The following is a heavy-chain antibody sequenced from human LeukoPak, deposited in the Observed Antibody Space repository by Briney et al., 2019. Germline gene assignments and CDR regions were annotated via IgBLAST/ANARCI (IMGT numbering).Heavy chain of an antibody. CDR1: GGSISSSNW. D-gene: IGHD5-18*01. J-gene: IGHJ5*02. Sequence: SGTLSLTCAVSGGSISSSNWWSWVRQPPGKGLEWIGEIYHSGSTNYNPSLKSRVTISVDKSKNQFSLKLSSVTAADTAVYYCARGRRIQLWLRHYNWFDPWGQGTLVTVSS. V-gene: IGHV4-4*02. CDR2: IYHSGST. CDR3: ARGRRIQLWLRHYNWFDP.